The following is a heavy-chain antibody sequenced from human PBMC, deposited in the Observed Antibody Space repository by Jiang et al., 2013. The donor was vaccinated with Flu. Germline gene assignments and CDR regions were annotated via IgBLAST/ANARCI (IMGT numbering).Heavy chain of an antibody. J-gene: IGHJ4*02. CDR2: IRSKAYGGTT. CDR1: GFTFGDYA. CDR3: TTAYCGGDCSNAFDY. D-gene: IGHD2-21*02. V-gene: IGHV3-49*03. Sequence: VQLLESGGGLVQPGRSLRLSCTASGFTFGDYAMSWFRQAPGKGLEWVGFIRSKAYGGTTEYAASVKGRFTISRDDSKSIAYLQMNSLKTEDTAVYYCTTAYCGGDCSNAFDYWGQGTLVTVSS.